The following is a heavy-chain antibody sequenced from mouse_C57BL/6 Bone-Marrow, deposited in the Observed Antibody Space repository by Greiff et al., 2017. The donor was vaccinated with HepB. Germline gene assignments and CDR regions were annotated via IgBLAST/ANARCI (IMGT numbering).Heavy chain of an antibody. J-gene: IGHJ3*01. D-gene: IGHD2-4*01. CDR1: GFTFSDYY. CDR2: INYDGSST. Sequence: VQLKESEGGLVQPGSSMKLSCTASGFTFSDYYMAWVRQVPEKGLEWVANINYDGSSTYYLDSLKSRFIISRDNAKNILYLQMSSLKSEDTATYYCARGDYDGAWFAYWGQGTLVTVSA. V-gene: IGHV5-16*01. CDR3: ARGDYDGAWFAY.